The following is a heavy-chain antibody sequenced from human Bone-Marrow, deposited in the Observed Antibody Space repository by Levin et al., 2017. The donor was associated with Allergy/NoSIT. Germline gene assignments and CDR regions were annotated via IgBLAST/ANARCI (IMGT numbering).Heavy chain of an antibody. CDR3: ARTETSGLDWYFDL. D-gene: IGHD6-19*01. V-gene: IGHV4-39*02. CDR1: GDSMSDSSSY. J-gene: IGHJ2*01. CDR2: VFYSGST. Sequence: PSETLSLTCSVSGDSMSDSSSYWGWIRQPPGKGLEWIGSVFYSGSTYYNPSLKSRVTISVDTSRNHFSLKLNSVTATDTAVYYCARTETSGLDWYFDLWGRGTLVTVSS.